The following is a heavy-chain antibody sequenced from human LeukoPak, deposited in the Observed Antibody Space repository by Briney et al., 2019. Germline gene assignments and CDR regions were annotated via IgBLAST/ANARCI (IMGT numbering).Heavy chain of an antibody. D-gene: IGHD1-14*01. CDR2: ISFIGST. Sequence: SETLSLTCTVSGASISSHYSTWIRHPHGQGLEWIWYISFIGSTNYNPSFKRGGTISVDSSKNQFSLKLRSVAAADGAVYYCLRDQISINALDMWGQGTMVTVSS. CDR1: GASISSHY. J-gene: IGHJ3*02. CDR3: LRDQISINALDM. V-gene: IGHV4-59*11.